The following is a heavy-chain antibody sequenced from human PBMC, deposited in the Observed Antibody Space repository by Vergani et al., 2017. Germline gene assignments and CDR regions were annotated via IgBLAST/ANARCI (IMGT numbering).Heavy chain of an antibody. D-gene: IGHD1-1*01. CDR1: GFSFTTYA. Sequence: EVQLLESGGDLVQPGGSLRLSCAVSGFSFTTYAMSWVRQAPGKGLEWVSTINTNGDYTRYGDSVKGPFTISRDNSKSTLYLQMNSLRAEDTAIYYCAKGGWNYWFDSWGQGTLVIVS. J-gene: IGHJ5*01. CDR3: AKGGWNYWFDS. V-gene: IGHV3-23*01. CDR2: INTNGDYT.